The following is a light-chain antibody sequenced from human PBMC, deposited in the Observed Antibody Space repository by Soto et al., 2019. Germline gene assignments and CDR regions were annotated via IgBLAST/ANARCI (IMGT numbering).Light chain of an antibody. CDR1: QSITSKY. CDR3: QQHGSTPIT. V-gene: IGKV3-20*01. Sequence: EIVMTQSPGTLSLSPGERATLSCRASQSITSKYITWYQQKPGQAPRLLIYDTSSRATGIPDRFTGSGSGTDFSLTISRVQPEDFAVYYCQQHGSTPITFGQGTRLENK. J-gene: IGKJ5*01. CDR2: DTS.